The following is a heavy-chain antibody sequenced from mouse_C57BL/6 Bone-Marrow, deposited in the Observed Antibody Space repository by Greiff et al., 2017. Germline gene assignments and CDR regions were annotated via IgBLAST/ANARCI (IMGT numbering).Heavy chain of an antibody. V-gene: IGHV5-4*03. J-gene: IGHJ4*01. D-gene: IGHD2-1*01. CDR3: ARGGNPYYAMDY. CDR2: ISDGGSYT. Sequence: EVKVVESGGGLVKPGGSLKLSCAASGFTFSSYAMSWVRQTPEKRLEWVATISDGGSYTYYPDNVKGRFTISRDNAKNNLYLQMSHLKSEDTAMYYCARGGNPYYAMDYWGQGTSVTVSS. CDR1: GFTFSSYA.